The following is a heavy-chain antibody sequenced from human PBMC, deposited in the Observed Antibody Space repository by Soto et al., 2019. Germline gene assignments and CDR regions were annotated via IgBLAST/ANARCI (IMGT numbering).Heavy chain of an antibody. Sequence: QVQLVESGGGVVQPGRSLRLSCAASGFTFSSYGMHWVRQAPGKGLEWVAVIWYDGSNKYYADSVKGRFTISRDNSKNTLYLQMNSLRAEDTAVYYCARGDKLPWFDSWGQGTLVTVSS. CDR1: GFTFSSYG. CDR3: ARGDKLPWFDS. V-gene: IGHV3-33*01. CDR2: IWYDGSNK. J-gene: IGHJ5*01. D-gene: IGHD6-6*01.